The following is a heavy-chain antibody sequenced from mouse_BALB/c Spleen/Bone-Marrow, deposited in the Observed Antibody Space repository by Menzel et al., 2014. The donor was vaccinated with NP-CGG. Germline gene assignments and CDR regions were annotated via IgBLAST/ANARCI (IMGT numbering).Heavy chain of an antibody. Sequence: EVQGVESGAELVKPGASVKLSCTASGFNIKDTYMHLVKQRPEQGLEWIGRIDPANGNTKYDPKFQGKATITADTSSNTAYLQLSNLTSEDTAVYYCARYYYGYYFDYWGQGTTLTVSS. D-gene: IGHD1-1*01. CDR3: ARYYYGYYFDY. V-gene: IGHV14-3*02. J-gene: IGHJ2*01. CDR1: GFNIKDTY. CDR2: IDPANGNT.